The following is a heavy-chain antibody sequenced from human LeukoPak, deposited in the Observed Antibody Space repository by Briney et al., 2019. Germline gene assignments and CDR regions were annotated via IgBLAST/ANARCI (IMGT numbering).Heavy chain of an antibody. CDR3: ARMPPAAYNYFYYMDV. V-gene: IGHV1-2*02. D-gene: IGHD2-2*01. CDR2: INPNSGGT. J-gene: IGHJ6*03. CDR1: GYTFTGYS. Sequence: GPVKVSCWASGYTFTGYSMHWVRQAPGQGLEWMGWINPNSGGTKYAQKFQDRVTMTRDTSISTASMELRRLRSDDTAVYYCARMPPAAYNYFYYMDVWGKGTTVTVSS.